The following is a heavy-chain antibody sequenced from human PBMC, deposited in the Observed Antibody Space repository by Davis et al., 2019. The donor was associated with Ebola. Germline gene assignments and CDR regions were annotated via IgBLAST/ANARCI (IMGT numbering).Heavy chain of an antibody. CDR3: ASRRDDDWFEY. CDR1: GGSINNFY. D-gene: IGHD2-21*01. V-gene: IGHV4-59*01. J-gene: IGHJ4*02. Sequence: PGGSLRLSCTVSGGSINNFYWNWLRQPPGKGLEWIGNIFYSGSTNYNPSLERRVTILGDTSKKQFSLKLESVTAADTAVYYCASRRDDDWFEYWGQGILVTVSS. CDR2: IFYSGST.